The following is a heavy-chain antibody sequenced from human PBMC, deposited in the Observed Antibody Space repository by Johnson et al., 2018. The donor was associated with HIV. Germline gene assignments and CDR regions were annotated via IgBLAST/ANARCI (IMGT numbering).Heavy chain of an antibody. CDR2: ISWNRGSI. D-gene: IGHD3-16*01. J-gene: IGHJ3*02. V-gene: IGHV3-9*01. Sequence: VQLVESGGVVVHPGGSLRLSCAASGFTFSSYAMHWVRQVSGKGLEWVSGISWNRGSIGYADSVKGRFTISRDNAKNSLYLQMNSLRAEDTALYYCAKDMGGVGVMLDNAFDIWGQGTMV. CDR1: GFTFSSYA. CDR3: AKDMGGVGVMLDNAFDI.